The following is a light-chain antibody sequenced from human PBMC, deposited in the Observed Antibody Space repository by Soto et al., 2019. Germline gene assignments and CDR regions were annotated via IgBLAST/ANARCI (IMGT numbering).Light chain of an antibody. CDR1: SSDVGGYNY. CDR3: SSYTSSSTPHDYV. J-gene: IGLJ1*01. CDR2: EVS. V-gene: IGLV2-14*01. Sequence: QASRTEPASVSGSPGQSITISCTGTSSDVGGYNYVSWYQQHPGKAPKLMIYEVSNRPSGVSNRFSGSKSGNTASLTISGLQAEDEADYYCSSYTSSSTPHDYVFGTGTKVTVL.